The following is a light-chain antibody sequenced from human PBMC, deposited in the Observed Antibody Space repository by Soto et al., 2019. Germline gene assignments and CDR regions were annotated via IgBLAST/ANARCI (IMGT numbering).Light chain of an antibody. J-gene: IGLJ2*01. CDR3: SSYSSSAPGVL. CDR2: DVS. V-gene: IGLV2-14*03. Sequence: QSALTQPASVYGSPGQAIPISCSGTSSDVGGSNYVSWYQQHPGEAPKLMIYDVSSRPSGVSNRFAGSKSGSTASLTISGLQAEDEADYFCSSYSSSAPGVLFGGGTKLTVL. CDR1: SSDVGGSNY.